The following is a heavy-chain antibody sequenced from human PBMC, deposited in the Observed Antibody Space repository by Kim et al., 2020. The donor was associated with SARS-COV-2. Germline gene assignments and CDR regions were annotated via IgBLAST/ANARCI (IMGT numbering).Heavy chain of an antibody. Sequence: SETLSLTCTVSGGSISSYYWSWIRQPPGKGLEWIGYIYYSGSTNYNPSLKSRVTISVDTSKNQFSLKLSSVTAADTAVYYCARATYCSGGSCYSVAFDIWGQGTMVTVSS. D-gene: IGHD2-15*01. J-gene: IGHJ3*02. CDR2: IYYSGST. CDR3: ARATYCSGGSCYSVAFDI. V-gene: IGHV4-59*01. CDR1: GGSISSYY.